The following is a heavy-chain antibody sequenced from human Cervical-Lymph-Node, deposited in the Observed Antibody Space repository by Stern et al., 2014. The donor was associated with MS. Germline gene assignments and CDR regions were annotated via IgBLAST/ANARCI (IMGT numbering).Heavy chain of an antibody. V-gene: IGHV1-69*06. J-gene: IGHJ3*02. CDR2: IIPMLGT. CDR1: GGTFSSYA. D-gene: IGHD6-19*01. CDR3: ARTRSSGWFDGFDT. Sequence: VQLLESGAEVKKPGSSVRVSCNASGGTFSSYAINWVRQAPGQGLQWMGGIIPMLGTNYARQFQARVTITADKSTNTVHMELSGLTFDDTAVYYCARTRSSGWFDGFDTWGQGTLVAVSS.